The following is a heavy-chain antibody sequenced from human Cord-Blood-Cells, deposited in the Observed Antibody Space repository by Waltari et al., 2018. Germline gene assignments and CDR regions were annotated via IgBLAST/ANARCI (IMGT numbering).Heavy chain of an antibody. V-gene: IGHV4-39*01. Sequence: QLQLLESPPGLAKPPGTLSPTSTVPGSSISSSSYYWGWIRQPQGKGLEWIVSIYYSGSTYYDPSLRSRVTISVDTSKNQFSLKLGSVTAADTAVYYCAGPFYSSSSWYFDLWGRGTLVTVSS. CDR2: IYYSGST. J-gene: IGHJ2*01. D-gene: IGHD6-6*01. CDR3: AGPFYSSSSWYFDL. CDR1: GSSISSSSYY.